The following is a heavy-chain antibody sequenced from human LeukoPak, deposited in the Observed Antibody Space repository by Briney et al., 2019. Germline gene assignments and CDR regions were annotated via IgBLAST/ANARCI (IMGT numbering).Heavy chain of an antibody. V-gene: IGHV4-39*01. CDR1: GGSISSSSYY. CDR3: ARLSYSSGWYFEY. Sequence: SETLSLTCTVSGGSISSSSYYWGWIRQPPGKGLEWIGSIYYSGSTYYNPSLKSRVTISVDTSKNQFSLKLSSVTAADTAVYYCARLSYSSGWYFEYWGQGTLVTVSS. D-gene: IGHD6-19*01. J-gene: IGHJ4*02. CDR2: IYYSGST.